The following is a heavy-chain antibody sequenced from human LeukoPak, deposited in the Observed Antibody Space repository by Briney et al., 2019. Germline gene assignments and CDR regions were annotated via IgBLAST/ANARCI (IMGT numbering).Heavy chain of an antibody. CDR1: GYTFTSYG. CDR3: ASQYYDILTGYSNWFDP. CDR2: ISAYNGNT. J-gene: IGHJ5*02. D-gene: IGHD3-9*01. Sequence: ASVKLSCKASGYTFTSYGISWVRQAPGQGLEWMGWISAYNGNTNYAQKLQGRVTMTTDTSTSTAYMELRSLRSDDTAVYYCASQYYDILTGYSNWFDPWGQGTLVTVSS. V-gene: IGHV1-18*01.